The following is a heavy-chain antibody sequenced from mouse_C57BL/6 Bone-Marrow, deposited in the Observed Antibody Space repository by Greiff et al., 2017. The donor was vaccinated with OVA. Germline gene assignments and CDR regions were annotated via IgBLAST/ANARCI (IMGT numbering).Heavy chain of an antibody. J-gene: IGHJ1*03. V-gene: IGHV7-3*01. D-gene: IGHD1-1*01. CDR2: IRNKANGYTT. CDR1: GFTFTDYY. Sequence: EVKLVESGGGLVQPGGSLSLSCAASGFTFTDYYMSWVRQPPGKALEWLGFIRNKANGYTTEYSASVKGRFTISRDNSQSILYLQMNALRAEDSATYYCARGPFITTVVDHWYFDVWGTGTTVTVSS. CDR3: ARGPFITTVVDHWYFDV.